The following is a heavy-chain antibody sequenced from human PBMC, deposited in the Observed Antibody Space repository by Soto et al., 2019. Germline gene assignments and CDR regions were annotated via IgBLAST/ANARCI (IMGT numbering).Heavy chain of an antibody. J-gene: IGHJ6*02. CDR2: ISYDGSNK. CDR1: GFTFSSYA. V-gene: IGHV3-30-3*01. Sequence: QVQLVESGGGVVQPGRSLRLSCAASGFTFSSYAMHWVRQAPGKGLERVAVISYDGSNKYYADSVKGRFTISRDNSKNTPYLQMNSLRAEDTAVYYCARDRLRYNWNDFPYYYYGMDVWGQGTTVTVSS. CDR3: ARDRLRYNWNDFPYYYYGMDV. D-gene: IGHD1-1*01.